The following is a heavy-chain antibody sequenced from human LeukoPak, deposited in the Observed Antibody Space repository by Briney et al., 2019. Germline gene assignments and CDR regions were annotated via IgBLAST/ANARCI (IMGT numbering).Heavy chain of an antibody. CDR1: GYTFTDYY. D-gene: IGHD2-21*01. V-gene: IGHV1-2*02. CDR2: INPNSGGT. CDR3: ARAIWSYCGGDCYSGVYFDY. Sequence: ASVKISCKVSGYTFTDYYMHWVQQAPGQGLEWMGWINPNSGGTNYAQKFQGRVTMTRDTSISTAYMEPSRLRSDDTAVYYCARAIWSYCGGDCYSGVYFDYWGQGTLVTVSS. J-gene: IGHJ4*02.